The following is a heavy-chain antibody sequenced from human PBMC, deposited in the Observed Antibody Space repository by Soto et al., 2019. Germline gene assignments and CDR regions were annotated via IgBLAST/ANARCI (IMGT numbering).Heavy chain of an antibody. V-gene: IGHV4-39*02. CDR1: GNSLTPASSY. CDR2: FDYTGPT. CDR3: ARRLDFGKGYFTDPMGV. D-gene: IGHD3-3*01. Sequence: PSETLSLTFVVSGNSLTPASSYWAGIRQPPGKGREWTGSFDYTGPTTYNPSLESRPTVPANTSNNHFSLSATSGPAAPPAAHYCARRLDFGKGYFTDPMGVWGQGTTVTVSS. J-gene: IGHJ6*02.